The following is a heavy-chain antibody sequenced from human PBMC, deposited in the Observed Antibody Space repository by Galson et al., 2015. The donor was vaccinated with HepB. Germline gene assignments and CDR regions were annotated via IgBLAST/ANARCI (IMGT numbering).Heavy chain of an antibody. J-gene: IGHJ4*02. CDR3: ARGDGNLGFDY. CDR2: INPNSGDT. D-gene: IGHD1-26*01. CDR1: GYTFTGYY. V-gene: IGHV1-2*06. Sequence: SVKVSCKASGYTFTGYYIHWVRQAPGQGLEWMGRINPNSGDTNSARESQGRVTLTRDTSISTAYMELSRLRSDDTAVYYCARGDGNLGFDYWGQGTLVTVSS.